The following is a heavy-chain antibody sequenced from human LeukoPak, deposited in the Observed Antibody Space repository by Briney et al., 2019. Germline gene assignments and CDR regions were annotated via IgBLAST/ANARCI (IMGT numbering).Heavy chain of an antibody. CDR3: ARELDHYDSSGYRN. V-gene: IGHV1-46*01. J-gene: IGHJ4*02. Sequence: ASVKVSCKASGGTFSSYAISWVRQAPGQGLEWMGIINPSGGSTSYAQKFQGRVTMTRDTSTSTVYMELSSLRSEDTAVYYCARELDHYDSSGYRNWGQGTLVTVSS. CDR2: INPSGGST. D-gene: IGHD3-22*01. CDR1: GGTFSSYA.